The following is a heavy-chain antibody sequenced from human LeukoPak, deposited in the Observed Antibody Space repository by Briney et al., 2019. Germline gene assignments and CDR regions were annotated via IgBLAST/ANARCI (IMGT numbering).Heavy chain of an antibody. CDR1: GIKLSNYG. CDR3: AKVHPSCLYGDYCDVGGMDV. D-gene: IGHD4-17*01. V-gene: IGHV3-23*01. Sequence: PGGSLRLSCVVSGIKLSNYGMSWVRQAPGKGLEWVSGIRVAGGGTKYADSVKGRFTISKDNSKNTLYLQMNSLRAEDTAVYYCAKVHPSCLYGDYCDVGGMDVWGQGTTVTVSS. J-gene: IGHJ6*02. CDR2: IRVAGGGT.